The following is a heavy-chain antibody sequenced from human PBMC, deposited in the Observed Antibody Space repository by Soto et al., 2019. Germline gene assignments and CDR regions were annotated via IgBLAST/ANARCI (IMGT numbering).Heavy chain of an antibody. CDR2: ISGRSDNA. Sequence: GGSLRLSCAASGFTFSTYAMGWVRQAPGKGLEWVSVISGRSDNAYYADSVKGRFTISRDNSKNTLYLQMNSLRAEDTALYNSARDKMGSGSSDYWGQGTLVTVSS. J-gene: IGHJ4*02. D-gene: IGHD3-10*01. CDR1: GFTFSTYA. V-gene: IGHV3-23*01. CDR3: ARDKMGSGSSDY.